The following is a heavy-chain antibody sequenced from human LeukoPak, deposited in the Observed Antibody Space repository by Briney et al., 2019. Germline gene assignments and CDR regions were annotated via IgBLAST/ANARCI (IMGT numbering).Heavy chain of an antibody. CDR2: ISSSSSYI. J-gene: IGHJ3*02. V-gene: IGHV3-21*01. D-gene: IGHD3-10*01. Sequence: GGSLRLSCAASGFTFSSYSMNWVRQAPGKGLEWVSSISSSSSYIYYADSVKGRFTVSRDNAKNSLYLQMNSLRAEDTAVYHCARDTPGGSVSYYDAFDIWGQGTMVTVSS. CDR3: ARDTPGGSVSYYDAFDI. CDR1: GFTFSSYS.